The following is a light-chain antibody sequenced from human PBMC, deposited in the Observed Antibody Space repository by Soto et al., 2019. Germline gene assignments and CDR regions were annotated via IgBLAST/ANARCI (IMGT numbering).Light chain of an antibody. CDR1: SSDVGGYNY. V-gene: IGLV2-14*01. CDR2: EVS. CDR3: SSYTSSSTVV. Sequence: QSVLTQPASVSGSPGQSITISCIGTSSDVGGYNYVSWYHQHPGKAPKLMIYEVSNRPSGVSNRFSGSKSGNTASLTISGLQAEDEADYYCSSYTSSSTVVFGGGTKLTVL. J-gene: IGLJ2*01.